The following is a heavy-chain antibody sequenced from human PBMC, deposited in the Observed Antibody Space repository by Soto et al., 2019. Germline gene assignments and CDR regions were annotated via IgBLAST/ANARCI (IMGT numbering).Heavy chain of an antibody. CDR2: SSNSGSCT. J-gene: IGHJ4*02. CDR3: VRSGDNYNLLDY. CDR1: GFTFSDHY. D-gene: IGHD4-17*01. V-gene: IGHV3-11*06. Sequence: GGSLRLASAASGFTFSDHYMGWIRQAPGKGLEWIGYSSNSGSCTRYADSVKGRFSISRDNAKNSLYLQINSLRGDDTAIYYCVRSGDNYNLLDYWGQGTPVTVSS.